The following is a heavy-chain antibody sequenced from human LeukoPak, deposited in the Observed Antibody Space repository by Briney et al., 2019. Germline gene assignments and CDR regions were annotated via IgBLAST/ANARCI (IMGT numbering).Heavy chain of an antibody. CDR2: ISWNSGSI. V-gene: IGHV3-9*01. CDR1: RFTFDDYA. Sequence: PGGSLRVSCAASRFTFDDYAMHWVRQAPGKGLEWVSGISWNSGSIGYADSVKGRFTISRDNAKNSLYLQMNSLRAEDTALYYCAKAKGYYYDSSADYWGQGTLVTVSS. CDR3: AKAKGYYYDSSADY. J-gene: IGHJ4*02. D-gene: IGHD3-22*01.